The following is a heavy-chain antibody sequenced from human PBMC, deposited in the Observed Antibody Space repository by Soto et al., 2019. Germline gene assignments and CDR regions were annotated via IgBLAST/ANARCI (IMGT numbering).Heavy chain of an antibody. CDR2: INHSGST. D-gene: IGHD3-3*01. J-gene: IGHJ5*02. CDR1: GGSFSGYY. V-gene: IGHV4-34*01. Sequence: KSSETLSLTCAVYGGSFSGYYWSWIRQPPGKGLEWIGEINHSGSTNYNPSLKSRVTISVDTSKNQFSLKLSSVTAADTAVYYCARAHRITIFAVVIISGWFDPWGQGTLVTVSS. CDR3: ARAHRITIFAVVIISGWFDP.